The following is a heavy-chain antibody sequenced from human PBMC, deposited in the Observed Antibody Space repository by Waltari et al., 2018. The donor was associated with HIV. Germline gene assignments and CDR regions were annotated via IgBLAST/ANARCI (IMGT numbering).Heavy chain of an antibody. Sequence: QVNLKHSGPGLVEASHSIFLSCVISGASVSSDTATWHWVRQSPAGGLQWLGKTYHISEWHHEYSFSLNGRLVINSDTAKNQFSLHLKSVTPGDTATYYCVRDSYGFDIWGEGTLVT. CDR3: VRDSYGFDI. CDR2: TYHISEWHH. CDR1: GASVSSDTAT. V-gene: IGHV6-1*01. J-gene: IGHJ4*02. D-gene: IGHD5-18*01.